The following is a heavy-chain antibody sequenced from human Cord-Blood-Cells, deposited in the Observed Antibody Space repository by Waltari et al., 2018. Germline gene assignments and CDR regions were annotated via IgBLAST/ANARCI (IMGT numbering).Heavy chain of an antibody. CDR3: AKGVTGTTFAFDI. J-gene: IGHJ3*02. Sequence: EVQLLESGGGLVQPGGSLRLSCAASGFTFSSYAMSWVRQAPGKGLEWVSAISGSGGSTYYADFVKGRFTISRDNSKSTLYLQMNSLRAEDTAVYYCAKGVTGTTFAFDIWGQGTMVTVSS. D-gene: IGHD1-7*01. CDR2: ISGSGGST. V-gene: IGHV3-23*01. CDR1: GFTFSSYA.